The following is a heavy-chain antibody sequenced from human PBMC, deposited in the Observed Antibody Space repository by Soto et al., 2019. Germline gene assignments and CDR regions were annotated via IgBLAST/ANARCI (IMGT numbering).Heavy chain of an antibody. Sequence: QVTLKESGPVLVKPTETLTLTCTVSGFSLSNARMGVSWIRQPPGKALEWLAHIFSNDEKSYSTSLKSRLTISKDTSKSPVVLTMTNMDPVDTATYYCARIRAAADHLNGDYWGQGTLVTVSS. D-gene: IGHD6-13*01. J-gene: IGHJ4*02. CDR1: GFSLSNARMG. V-gene: IGHV2-26*01. CDR3: ARIRAAADHLNGDY. CDR2: IFSNDEK.